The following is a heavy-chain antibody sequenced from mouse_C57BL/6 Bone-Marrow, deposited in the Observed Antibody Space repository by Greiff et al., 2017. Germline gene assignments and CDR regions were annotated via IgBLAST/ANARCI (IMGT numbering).Heavy chain of an antibody. Sequence: QVQLQQPGAELVKPGASVKLSCKASGYTFTSYWMPWVKQRPGQGLEWIGMIHPNSGSTNYNEKFKSKATLTVDKSSSTAYMQLSSLTSEDSAVYYCARLYDYRRGAMDYWGQGTSVTVSS. V-gene: IGHV1-64*01. CDR2: IHPNSGST. J-gene: IGHJ4*01. CDR3: ARLYDYRRGAMDY. D-gene: IGHD2-4*01. CDR1: GYTFTSYW.